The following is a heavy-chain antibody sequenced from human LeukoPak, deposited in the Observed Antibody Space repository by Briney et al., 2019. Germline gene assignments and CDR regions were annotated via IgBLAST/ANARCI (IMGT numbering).Heavy chain of an antibody. Sequence: KTGGSLRLSCAASGFTFSSYSMNWVRQAPGKGLEWVSSISSSSSYIYYADSVKGRFTISRDNAKNSLYLQMNSLRAEDTAVYYCARDQAMWVVGAHRDAFDIWGQGTMVTVSS. J-gene: IGHJ3*02. V-gene: IGHV3-21*01. CDR2: ISSSSSYI. D-gene: IGHD1-26*01. CDR1: GFTFSSYS. CDR3: ARDQAMWVVGAHRDAFDI.